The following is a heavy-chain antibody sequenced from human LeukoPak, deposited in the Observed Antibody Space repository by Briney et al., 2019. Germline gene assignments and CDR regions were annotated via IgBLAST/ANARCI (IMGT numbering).Heavy chain of an antibody. CDR1: GGSISSYY. CDR2: IYYSGSN. V-gene: IGHV4-59*01. Sequence: PSETLSLTCTVSGGSISSYYWSWIRQPPGKGLEWIGYIYYSGSNNYNPSLKSRVTISVDTPKNQFSLKLSSVTAADTAVYYCARVPRSYYYYYYMDVWGKGTTVTVSS. J-gene: IGHJ6*03. CDR3: ARVPRSYYYYYYMDV.